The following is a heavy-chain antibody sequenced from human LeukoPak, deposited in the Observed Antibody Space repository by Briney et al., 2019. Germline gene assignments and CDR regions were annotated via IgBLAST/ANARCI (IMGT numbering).Heavy chain of an antibody. J-gene: IGHJ6*03. D-gene: IGHD6-13*01. V-gene: IGHV3-48*03. CDR2: ISSSGSTI. Sequence: GGSLRLSCAASGFTFSSYEMNWVRQAPGKGLEWVSYISSSGSTIYYADSVKGRFTISRDNAKNSLYLQMNSLRAEDTALYYCARAEALIAAAGTDYYYMDVWGKGTTVTISS. CDR3: ARAEALIAAAGTDYYYMDV. CDR1: GFTFSSYE.